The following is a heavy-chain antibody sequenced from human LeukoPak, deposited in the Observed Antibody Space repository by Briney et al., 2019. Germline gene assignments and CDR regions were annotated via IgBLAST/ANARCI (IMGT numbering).Heavy chain of an antibody. J-gene: IGHJ5*02. Sequence: SQTLSLTCAISGDSVSSNSVTWNWIRQYPSRGLEWLGRTYYRSTWYNDYAVSVRGRITVNPDTSKDQFPLHLNSVSPEDTAVYYCARRLTQYDCFDPWGQGILVTVSS. CDR1: GDSVSSNSVT. CDR2: TYYRSTWYN. CDR3: ARRLTQYDCFDP. D-gene: IGHD2-2*01. V-gene: IGHV6-1*01.